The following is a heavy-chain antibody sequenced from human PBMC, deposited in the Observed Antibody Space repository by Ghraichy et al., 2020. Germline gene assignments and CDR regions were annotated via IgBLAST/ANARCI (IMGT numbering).Heavy chain of an antibody. CDR2: ISDSDANT. Sequence: GESLNISCVVSGFTFRNYAMSWVRLLPGKGLEWVSEISDSDANTHYADSVKGRFTVSRDNSKNTLYLQMNSLRAEDTAVYYCAKSGGRSVTPGYYYFGMDVWGQGTTVTVSS. V-gene: IGHV3-23*01. CDR3: AKSGGRSVTPGYYYFGMDV. D-gene: IGHD4-11*01. CDR1: GFTFRNYA. J-gene: IGHJ6*02.